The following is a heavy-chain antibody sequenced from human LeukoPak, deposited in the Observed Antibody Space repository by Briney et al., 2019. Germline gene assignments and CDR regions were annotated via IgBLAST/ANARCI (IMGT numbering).Heavy chain of an antibody. CDR1: GYTFTGYY. J-gene: IGHJ4*02. Sequence: ASVKVSCKASGYTFTGYYMHWVRQAPGQGLEWMGWINPNSGGTNYAQKFQGRVTMTRDTSISTAYMELSKLRSDDTAVYYCARDAGDYVGNPYYFDCWGQGTLVTVCS. CDR3: ARDAGDYVGNPYYFDC. D-gene: IGHD4-23*01. CDR2: INPNSGGT. V-gene: IGHV1-2*02.